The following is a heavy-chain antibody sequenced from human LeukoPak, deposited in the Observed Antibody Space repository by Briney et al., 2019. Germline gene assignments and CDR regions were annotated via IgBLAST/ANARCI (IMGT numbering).Heavy chain of an antibody. V-gene: IGHV4-59*01. Sequence: SETLSLTCTVSGGSISSYSWSWIRRPPGKRLEWIGYVYYSGTTNYNPSLRSRVTISVDTSKNQFSLKLNSVTAADTAVYYCAREEYGDYVGYWGQGTLVTVAS. J-gene: IGHJ4*02. CDR2: VYYSGTT. CDR3: AREEYGDYVGY. D-gene: IGHD4-17*01. CDR1: GGSISSYS.